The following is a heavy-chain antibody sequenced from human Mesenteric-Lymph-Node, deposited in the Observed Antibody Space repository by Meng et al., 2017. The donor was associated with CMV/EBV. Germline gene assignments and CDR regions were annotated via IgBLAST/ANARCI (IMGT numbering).Heavy chain of an antibody. CDR3: ARGDDSSGYYSFGIDY. CDR1: GGTFSSYA. CDR2: IIPIFGTA. D-gene: IGHD3-22*01. J-gene: IGHJ4*02. V-gene: IGHV1-69*05. Sequence: GGTFSSYAINWVRQVPGQGLEWMGGIIPIFGTANYAQKFQGRVTITTDESTSTAYMELSSLRSEDTAVYYCARGDDSSGYYSFGIDYWGQGTLVTVSS.